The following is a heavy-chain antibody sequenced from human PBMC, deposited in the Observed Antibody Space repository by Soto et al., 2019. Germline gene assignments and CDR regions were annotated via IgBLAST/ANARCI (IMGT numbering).Heavy chain of an antibody. J-gene: IGHJ4*02. CDR1: GGTFSSYA. CDR3: ASGDWKCIAARPFDY. V-gene: IGHV1-69*01. D-gene: IGHD6-6*01. CDR2: IIPIFGTA. Sequence: QVQLVQSGAAVKKPGSSVKVSCKASGGTFSSYAISWVRQAPGQGLEWMGGIIPIFGTANYAQKFQGRVTITADESTSSAYMELSSLSSEDTAVYYCASGDWKCIAARPFDYWCQGTLVTVFS.